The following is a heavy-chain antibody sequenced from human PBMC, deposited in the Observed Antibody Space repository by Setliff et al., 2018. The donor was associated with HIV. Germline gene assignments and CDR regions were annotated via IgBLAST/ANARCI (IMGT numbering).Heavy chain of an antibody. J-gene: IGHJ4*02. CDR1: GGSISSSNYY. CDR3: ARVARGGHSSRWYYFDY. V-gene: IGHV4-39*01. D-gene: IGHD6-13*01. CDR2: MHYSGST. Sequence: PSETLSLTCTVSGGSISSSNYYWGWIRQPPGKGLEYIGSMHYSGSTYYNPSLKSRVTISVDTSKNQFSLKLSSVTAADTAVYYCARVARGGHSSRWYYFDYWGQGTLVTVSS.